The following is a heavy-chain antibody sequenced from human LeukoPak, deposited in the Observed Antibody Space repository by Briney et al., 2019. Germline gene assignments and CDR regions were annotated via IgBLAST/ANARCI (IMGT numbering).Heavy chain of an antibody. D-gene: IGHD2-2*01. CDR2: ISAYNGNT. CDR1: GYTFTSYG. V-gene: IGHV1-18*01. J-gene: IGHJ5*02. CDR3: ARAGAIGYCSSTSCHTRSNWFDP. Sequence: ASVKVSCKASGYTFTSYGISWVRQAPGQGLEWMGWISAYNGNTNYARKLQGRVTMTTDTSTSTAYMELRSLRSDDTAVYYCARAGAIGYCSSTSCHTRSNWFDPWGQGTLVTVSS.